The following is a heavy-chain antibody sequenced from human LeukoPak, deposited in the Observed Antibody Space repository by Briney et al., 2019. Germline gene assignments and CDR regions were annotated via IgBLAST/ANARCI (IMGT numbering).Heavy chain of an antibody. V-gene: IGHV1-8*01. D-gene: IGHD1-26*01. Sequence: ASVKVSCKASGYTFTSYDINWVRQDTGQGLEWMGWMNPNSGNTGYAKKFQGRVTMTRNTSISTAYMELSSLRSEDTAVYYCARGVEMLVGATGRDYWGQGTLVTVSS. CDR3: ARGVEMLVGATGRDY. J-gene: IGHJ4*02. CDR2: MNPNSGNT. CDR1: GYTFTSYD.